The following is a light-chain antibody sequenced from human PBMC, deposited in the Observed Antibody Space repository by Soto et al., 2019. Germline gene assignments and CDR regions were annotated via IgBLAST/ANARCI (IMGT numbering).Light chain of an antibody. CDR3: QSFDKYLSAVV. V-gene: IGLV1-40*01. CDR1: SSDIGAGYR. Sequence: QSVLTQPPSVSGAPGERVTISCTGSSSDIGAGYRVRWYQQVPGTAPKLLIYDNTNRPSGVSVRFSGSKSGTSASLAISGLQAEDEAAYYCQSFDKYLSAVVFGGGTKVTVL. CDR2: DNT. J-gene: IGLJ2*01.